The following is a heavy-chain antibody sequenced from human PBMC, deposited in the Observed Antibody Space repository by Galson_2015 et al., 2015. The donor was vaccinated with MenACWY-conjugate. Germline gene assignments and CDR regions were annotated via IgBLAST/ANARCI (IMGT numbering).Heavy chain of an antibody. D-gene: IGHD1-26*01. CDR2: ISPIDSKT. CDR3: ARHHPGGRGMDV. CDR1: GYNFITYW. Sequence: QSGAEAKKPGESLKISCEASGYNFITYWVGWVRQVPGKGLEWEGLISPIDSKTRYSQAFEGRVTISADNAITTAYLQWNSLQASDTAMYYCARHHPGGRGMDVWGQGTTVTVSS. V-gene: IGHV5-51*01. J-gene: IGHJ6*02.